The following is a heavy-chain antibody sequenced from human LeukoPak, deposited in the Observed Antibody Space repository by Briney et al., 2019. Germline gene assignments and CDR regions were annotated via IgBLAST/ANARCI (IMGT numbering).Heavy chain of an antibody. D-gene: IGHD6-19*01. CDR1: GGSISSYY. CDR3: ARSESSGWAFDY. CDR2: IYYSGST. V-gene: IGHV4-59*01. Sequence: SETLSLTCTVSGGSISSYYWSWIRQPPGKGLGWIGYIYYSGSTNYNPSLKSRVTISVDTSKNQFSLRLSSVTAADTAVYYCARSESSGWAFDYWGQGTLVTVSS. J-gene: IGHJ4*02.